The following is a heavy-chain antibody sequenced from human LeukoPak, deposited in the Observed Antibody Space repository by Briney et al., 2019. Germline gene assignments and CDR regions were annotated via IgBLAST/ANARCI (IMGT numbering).Heavy chain of an antibody. Sequence: SLRLSCTAPGFTFGDYLMSWFRQAPGKGLEWIGFISGGTTEYAASVKGRFTISRDDSTSIAYLQMNSLTTEDTAVYYCSRGSGWLSVYWGQGTLVTVSS. CDR3: SRGSGWLSVY. CDR1: GFTFGDYL. D-gene: IGHD6-19*01. J-gene: IGHJ4*02. V-gene: IGHV3-49*03. CDR2: ISGGTT.